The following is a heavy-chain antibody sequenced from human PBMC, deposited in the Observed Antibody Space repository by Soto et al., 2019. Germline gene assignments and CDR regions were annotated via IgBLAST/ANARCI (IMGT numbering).Heavy chain of an antibody. D-gene: IGHD1-26*01. CDR1: GFIFSDYY. V-gene: IGHV3-11*01. CDR2: ISGSGKTI. Sequence: QVQVVETGGGLVKPGGSLRLSCAASGFIFSDYYMNWIRQAPGKGLEWVSNISGSGKTIHYAGSVQGRFTISRDNAKNSLYLEMNSLRPDDTAVYYCARALKWGVGTGWLDPWCQGTLVTVSS. J-gene: IGHJ5*02. CDR3: ARALKWGVGTGWLDP.